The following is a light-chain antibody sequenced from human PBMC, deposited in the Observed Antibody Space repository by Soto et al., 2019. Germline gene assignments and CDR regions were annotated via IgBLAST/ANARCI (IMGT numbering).Light chain of an antibody. CDR1: QSISSW. Sequence: DIQMTQSPSTLSASVGDRVTITCRASQSISSWLAWYQQKPGKDPKLLIYKASSLESGVPSRFSGSGSGTEFTLTISSLQPDDFATYYCQQYNSYSSITFGQGTRLEIK. CDR2: KAS. J-gene: IGKJ5*01. CDR3: QQYNSYSSIT. V-gene: IGKV1-5*03.